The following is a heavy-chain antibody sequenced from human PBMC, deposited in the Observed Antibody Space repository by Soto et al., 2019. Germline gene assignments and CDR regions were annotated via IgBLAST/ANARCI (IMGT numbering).Heavy chain of an antibody. CDR2: TYYRSKWYN. V-gene: IGHV6-1*01. D-gene: IGHD6-19*01. CDR3: ASGYSSGWFSFDY. J-gene: IGHJ4*02. CDR1: GDSVSSNSAA. Sequence: SQTLSLTCAISGDSVSSNSAAWNWIRQSTSRGLEWLGRTYYRSKWYNDYAVSVKSRITINPDTSKNQFSLQLNSVTPEDTAVYYCASGYSSGWFSFDYWGQGTLVTVSS.